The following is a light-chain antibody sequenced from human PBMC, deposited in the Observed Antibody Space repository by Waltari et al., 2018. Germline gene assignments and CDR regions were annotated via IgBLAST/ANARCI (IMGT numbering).Light chain of an antibody. Sequence: QAVVTQESSVTVSPGGTVTLTCGSSPGAVTSGHYCYWFHQKPGQAPKTLIYETSDKHSWTAARCSCYLLGGQAALTLSVAQPEDECVYYFLLSYSGDRVFGGGTNLTVL. CDR1: PGAVTSGHY. V-gene: IGLV7-46*01. CDR3: LLSYSGDRV. CDR2: ETS. J-gene: IGLJ3*02.